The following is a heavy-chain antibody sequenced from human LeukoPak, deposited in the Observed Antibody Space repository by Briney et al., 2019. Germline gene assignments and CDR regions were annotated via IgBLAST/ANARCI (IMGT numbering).Heavy chain of an antibody. D-gene: IGHD5-18*01. V-gene: IGHV5-51*01. CDR1: GYSFTSYW. J-gene: IGHJ4*02. CDR3: ARLGLDTAMVTGGDYFDY. CDR2: IYPGDSDT. Sequence: GESLKISCKGSGYSFTSYWIGWVRQMPGKGLEWMGIIYPGDSDTRYSPSFQGQVTISADKSISTAYLQWSSLKASDTAMYYCARLGLDTAMVTGGDYFDYWGQGTLVTVSS.